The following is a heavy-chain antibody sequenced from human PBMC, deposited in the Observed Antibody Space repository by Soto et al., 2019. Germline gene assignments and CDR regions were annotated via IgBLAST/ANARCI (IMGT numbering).Heavy chain of an antibody. CDR2: INGDGSST. CDR1: GFTFSSYW. CDR3: ASTIIERPDY. V-gene: IGHV3-74*01. J-gene: IGHJ4*02. D-gene: IGHD3-22*01. Sequence: EVQLVESGGGLVQPGGSLRLSCAASGFTFSSYWMHWVRQAPGKGLVWVSDINGDGSSTNYADSVKGRVTISRDNAKNTLYLQMNSLRAEDTAVYYCASTIIERPDYWGQGTLVTVSS.